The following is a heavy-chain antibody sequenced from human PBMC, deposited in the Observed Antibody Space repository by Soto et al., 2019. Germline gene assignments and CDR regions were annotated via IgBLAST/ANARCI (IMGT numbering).Heavy chain of an antibody. Sequence: EVQLVESGGGLVKPGGSLRLSCAASGFTFSGDAMNWVRQSPGKGLEWVSSISTTRTYIYYADSVKGRFTISRDNANNSLHLQMNDLRAEDTAVYYCARDYVMDVWGQGTTVTVSS. D-gene: IGHD3-10*02. V-gene: IGHV3-21*01. CDR2: ISTTRTYI. CDR3: ARDYVMDV. CDR1: GFTFSGDA. J-gene: IGHJ6*02.